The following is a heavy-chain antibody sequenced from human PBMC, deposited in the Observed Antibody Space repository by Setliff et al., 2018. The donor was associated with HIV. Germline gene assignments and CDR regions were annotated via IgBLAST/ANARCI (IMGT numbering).Heavy chain of an antibody. CDR3: ARSQETSVAATEI. J-gene: IGHJ3*02. CDR1: GVSIVSGGFY. CDR2: IYIRCGTT. Sequence: SETLSLTCSVSGVSIVSGGFYFSWIRQHPGKGLEWIGHIYIRCGTTNYSPSLKSRVTISLDTSKNQFSLSLSSVTASDTALYYCARSQETSVAATEIWGQGTMVTVSS. V-gene: IGHV4-61*08.